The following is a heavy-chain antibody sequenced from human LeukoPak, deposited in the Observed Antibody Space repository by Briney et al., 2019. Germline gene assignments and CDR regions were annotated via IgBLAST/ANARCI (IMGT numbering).Heavy chain of an antibody. CDR3: ARDRDWTPFAFDI. CDR2: IYYSGST. Sequence: PSETLSLTCTVSGGSISSYYWSWIRQPPGKGLEWIGYIYYSGSTNYNPSLKSRVTISVDTSKNQFSLKLSSVTAADTAVYYCARDRDWTPFAFDIWGQGTMVTVSS. V-gene: IGHV4-59*01. CDR1: GGSISSYY. J-gene: IGHJ3*02. D-gene: IGHD3/OR15-3a*01.